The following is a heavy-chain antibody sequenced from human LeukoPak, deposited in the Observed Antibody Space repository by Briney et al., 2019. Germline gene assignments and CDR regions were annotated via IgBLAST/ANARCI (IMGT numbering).Heavy chain of an antibody. CDR1: GFSFSSYA. V-gene: IGHV3-23*01. CDR2: ISGSGGST. CDR3: ANGIGVAGKGFDY. J-gene: IGHJ4*02. D-gene: IGHD6-19*01. Sequence: GGSLRLSCAASGFSFSSYAMSWVRQAPGKGLEWVSGISGSGGSTFYADSVKGRFTISRDNSKNTLYLQMNSLRAEDTAVYYCANGIGVAGKGFDYWGQGTLVTVSS.